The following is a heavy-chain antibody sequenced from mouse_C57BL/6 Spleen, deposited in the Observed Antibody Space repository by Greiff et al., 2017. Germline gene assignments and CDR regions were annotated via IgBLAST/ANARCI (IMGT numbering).Heavy chain of an antibody. J-gene: IGHJ2*01. D-gene: IGHD2-3*01. CDR1: GYTFTSYW. Sequence: QVQLQQPGAELVKPGASVKLSCKASGYTFTSYWMHWVKQRPGQGLEWIGMIHPNSGSTNYNEKFKSKATLTVDKSSSTAYMQLSSLTSEDSAVXYCARWGDGYFHFDYWGQGTTLTVSS. CDR2: IHPNSGST. CDR3: ARWGDGYFHFDY. V-gene: IGHV1-64*01.